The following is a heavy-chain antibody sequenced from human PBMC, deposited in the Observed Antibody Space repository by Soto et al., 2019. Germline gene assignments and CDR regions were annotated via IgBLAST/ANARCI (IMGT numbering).Heavy chain of an antibody. J-gene: IGHJ6*02. CDR1: GGTFSSYA. CDR3: ARAESPYSNRKRYYYYYGMDV. D-gene: IGHD4-4*01. Sequence: SVKVSCKASGGTFSSYAISWVRQAPGQGLEWMGGIIPIFGTANYAQKFQGRVTITADESTSTAYMELSSLRSEDTAVYYCARAESPYSNRKRYYYYYGMDVWGQGTTVTVSS. CDR2: IIPIFGTA. V-gene: IGHV1-69*13.